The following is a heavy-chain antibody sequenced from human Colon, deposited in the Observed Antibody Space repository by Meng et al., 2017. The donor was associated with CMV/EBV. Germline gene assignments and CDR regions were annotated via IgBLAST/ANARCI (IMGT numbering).Heavy chain of an antibody. CDR3: ARGSTGYSSSWYRY. J-gene: IGHJ4*02. V-gene: IGHV4-38-2*02. CDR1: GYSITSGYY. CDR2: VYHSGST. Sequence: GSLRLSCTVSGYSITSGYYWGWIRQFPGKGLEWIGNVYHSGSTYYNPSLESRVTIPVDTSKNQFSLKLSSVTAADTAVYYCARGSTGYSSSWYRYWGQGTLVTVSS. D-gene: IGHD6-13*01.